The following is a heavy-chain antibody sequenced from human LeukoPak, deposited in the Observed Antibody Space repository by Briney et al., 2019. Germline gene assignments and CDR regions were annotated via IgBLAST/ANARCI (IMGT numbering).Heavy chain of an antibody. J-gene: IGHJ3*02. D-gene: IGHD4-23*01. V-gene: IGHV5-51*01. CDR3: ARRPPTVVTLSRDALHI. CDR2: IYPADSDT. CDR1: GYTFSNYW. Sequence: GESLKISCKGSGYTFSNYWIGWVRQMPGKGLEWMGIIYPADSDTTYSPSFRGLVTISADKSINTAYLQWSSLKASDTAMYYCARRPPTVVTLSRDALHIWGQGTMVIVSS.